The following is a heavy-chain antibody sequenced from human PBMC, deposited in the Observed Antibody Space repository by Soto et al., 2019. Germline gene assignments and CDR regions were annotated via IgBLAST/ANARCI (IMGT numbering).Heavy chain of an antibody. CDR1: GGSISSSSYY. Sequence: SETLSLTCTVSGGSISSSSYYWGWIRQPPGKGLEWIGSIYYSGSTYYNPSLKSRVTISVDTSKNQFSLKLSSVTAADTAVYYCARSAGYYDILTGYIGSNWFAPWGQGTLVTVSS. CDR3: ARSAGYYDILTGYIGSNWFAP. D-gene: IGHD3-9*01. V-gene: IGHV4-39*01. J-gene: IGHJ5*02. CDR2: IYYSGST.